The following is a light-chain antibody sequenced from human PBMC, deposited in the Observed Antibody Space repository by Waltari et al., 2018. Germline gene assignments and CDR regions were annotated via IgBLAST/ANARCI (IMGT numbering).Light chain of an antibody. J-gene: IGLJ3*02. CDR1: NSNIGSHP. CDR2: RSV. Sequence: QSVLTQSPSTSGTPGQRVTIPCSGSNSNIGSHPSYSSQQLPGTAPKLLIYRSVLRPSGVPVRFSGSRSGTSASLAISGLRSEDEAHYYCFVWDDSLSGLWVFGGGTKLTVL. V-gene: IGLV1-47*01. CDR3: FVWDDSLSGLWV.